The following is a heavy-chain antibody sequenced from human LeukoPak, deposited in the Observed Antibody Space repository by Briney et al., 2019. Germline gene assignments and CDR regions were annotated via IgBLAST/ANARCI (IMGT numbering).Heavy chain of an antibody. CDR1: GFTFNHYG. V-gene: IGHV3-33*01. Sequence: GGSLRLSCAAAGFTFNHYGMHWVRRAPGKGLVWVAVIWSDGTNKYYADSVKGRFTISRDDSEKQVFLQMNSLKPEDTAVYFCARDAQRGFDYRNSLKYWGQGTPVTVST. CDR3: ARDAQRGFDYRNSLKY. J-gene: IGHJ4*02. CDR2: IWSDGTNK. D-gene: IGHD4-11*01.